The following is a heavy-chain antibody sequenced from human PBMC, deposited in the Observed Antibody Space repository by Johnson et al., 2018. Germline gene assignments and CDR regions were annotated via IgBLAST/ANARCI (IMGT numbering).Heavy chain of an antibody. Sequence: QVQLVESGGGVVQXGRSXRLXCAASGFTFSSYGMHWVRQAPGTGLEWVAVIWYDGSNKDYEDSVKGRFTISRDNSKNTLYLQMNSRRAEDTAVYYCGRDGGYYYGSSGYYLAESFQHWGQGTLVTVSS. J-gene: IGHJ1*01. V-gene: IGHV3-33*01. D-gene: IGHD3-22*01. CDR2: IWYDGSNK. CDR3: GRDGGYYYGSSGYYLAESFQH. CDR1: GFTFSSYG.